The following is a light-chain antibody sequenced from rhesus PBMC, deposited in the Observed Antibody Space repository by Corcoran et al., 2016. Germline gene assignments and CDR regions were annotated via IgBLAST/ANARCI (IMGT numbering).Light chain of an antibody. J-gene: IGKJ2*01. CDR3: QQGYNTPYS. CDR2: AAS. Sequence: DIHMTQSPSSLSASVGDKVTITCRASQGISSWLAWYQQKPGKAPKLLIYAASSLQSGVPSRLSGSGSRTDYTLTISILQPEDFATYYCQQGYNTPYSFGQGTKVEIK. V-gene: IGKV1-18*01. CDR1: QGISSW.